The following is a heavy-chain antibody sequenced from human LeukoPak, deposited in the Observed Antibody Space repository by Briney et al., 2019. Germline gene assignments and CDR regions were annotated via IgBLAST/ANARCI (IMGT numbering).Heavy chain of an antibody. CDR1: GFTFSSYA. CDR3: ARSKNAFDI. V-gene: IGHV3-30-3*01. CDR2: ISYDGSNK. Sequence: GGSLRLSCAASGFTFSSYAMHWVRQAPGKGLEWVAVISYDGSNKYYADSVKGRFTISRGNSKNTLYLQMNSLRAEDTAVYYCARSKNAFDIWGQGTMVTVSS. J-gene: IGHJ3*02.